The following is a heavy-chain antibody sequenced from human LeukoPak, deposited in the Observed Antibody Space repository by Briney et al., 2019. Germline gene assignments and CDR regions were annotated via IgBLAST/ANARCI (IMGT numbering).Heavy chain of an antibody. CDR3: ARSSGVYQLHYYMDV. J-gene: IGHJ6*03. D-gene: IGHD2-2*01. CDR1: GYTFTSYG. Sequence: ASVKVSCKASGYTFTSYGISWVRQAPGQGLEWMGWISAYNGNTNSAQKLQCRVTMTTDTSTSTAYMELRSLRSDDTAVYYCARSSGVYQLHYYMDVWGKGTTATVSS. CDR2: ISAYNGNT. V-gene: IGHV1-18*01.